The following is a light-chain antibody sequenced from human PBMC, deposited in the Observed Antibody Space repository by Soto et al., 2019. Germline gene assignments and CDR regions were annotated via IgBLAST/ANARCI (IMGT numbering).Light chain of an antibody. J-gene: IGLJ3*02. CDR2: SNN. CDR3: AAWDDSLNGQV. Sequence: QSVLTQPPSASGTPGQRVTISCSGSSSNIGSNTVNWYQQLPGTAPKLLIYSNNQRPSGVPVRFSGSKSGTSASLAISGLQSEDEADYYCAAWDDSLNGQVFGGGTKLTVL. CDR1: SSNIGSNT. V-gene: IGLV1-44*01.